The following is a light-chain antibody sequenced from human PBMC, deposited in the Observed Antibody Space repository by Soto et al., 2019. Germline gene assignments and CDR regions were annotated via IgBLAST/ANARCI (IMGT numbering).Light chain of an antibody. Sequence: EIVLTQSPGTLSLSPGERATLSCRASQSVSTTYVARYQQKPGQAPRLLIYGASTRATGIPDRFSGAGSGTDFTLTISRLEPEDFAVYYCQQYGSSPLFTFGGGTKVEIK. J-gene: IGKJ4*01. CDR2: GAS. V-gene: IGKV3-20*01. CDR1: QSVSTTY. CDR3: QQYGSSPLFT.